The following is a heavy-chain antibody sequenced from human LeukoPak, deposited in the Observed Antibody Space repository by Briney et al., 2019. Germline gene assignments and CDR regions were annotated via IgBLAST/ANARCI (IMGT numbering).Heavy chain of an antibody. J-gene: IGHJ3*02. CDR1: GFTFSRYA. CDR2: IYSGGST. CDR3: ARGGSYLSAFDI. Sequence: GGSLRLSCAASGFTFSRYAMTWVRQAPGKGLEWVSIIYSGGSTFYADSVKGRFTISRDNSKNTLYLQMNSLRAEDTAVYYCARGGSYLSAFDIWGQGTMVTVSS. V-gene: IGHV3-53*01. D-gene: IGHD1-26*01.